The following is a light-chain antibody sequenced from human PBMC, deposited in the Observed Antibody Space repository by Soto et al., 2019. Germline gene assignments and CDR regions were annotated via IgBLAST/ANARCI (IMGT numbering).Light chain of an antibody. Sequence: EIVLTQSPGTLSLSPGERATLSCRASQSLTSDYLSWYQQRPGQSPRLLIYDTDRRATDVPDRFRGSGSGTDFTLTITRLEPEDFALYFCQQYGRSLWTFGQGTKVEIK. J-gene: IGKJ1*01. CDR1: QSLTSDY. V-gene: IGKV3-20*01. CDR2: DTD. CDR3: QQYGRSLWT.